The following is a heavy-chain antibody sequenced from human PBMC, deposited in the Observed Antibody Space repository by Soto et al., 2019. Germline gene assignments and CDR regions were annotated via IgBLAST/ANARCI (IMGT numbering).Heavy chain of an antibody. CDR2: INSRGTT. CDR1: GDSVSSGGYD. CDR3: ARDTGYDSSGYYYFDY. V-gene: IGHV4-61*03. J-gene: IGHJ4*02. D-gene: IGHD3-22*01. Sequence: SETLSLTCIVPGDSVSSGGYDWTWIRQPPGKGLEWIAFINSRGTTNYSPSLRSRATISLDTSKNHFSLKLSSVTAADTAVYYCARDTGYDSSGYYYFDYWGQGTLVTVSS.